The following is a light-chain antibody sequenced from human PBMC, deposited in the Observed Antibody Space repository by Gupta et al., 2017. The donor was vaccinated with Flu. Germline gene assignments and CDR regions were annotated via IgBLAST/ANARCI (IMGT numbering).Light chain of an antibody. CDR1: QDISTY. J-gene: IGKJ4*01. CDR2: DAS. Sequence: GDRVTITCQATQDISTYLSWYQHKPGKAPKLLICDASTLQTGVPPSFSGSGSGTDFTFTISSLQPEDIGTYYCQQYGNLPLIFGGGTKVELK. CDR3: QQYGNLPLI. V-gene: IGKV1-33*01.